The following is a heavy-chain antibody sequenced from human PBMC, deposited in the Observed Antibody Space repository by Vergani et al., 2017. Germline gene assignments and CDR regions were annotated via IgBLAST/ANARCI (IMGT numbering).Heavy chain of an antibody. CDR2: ISYDGTQK. J-gene: IGHJ1*01. Sequence: VHLVESGGGVVQPGRSLRLSCVVSGFTSSYYGMHWVRQAPGKGLEWVAVISYDGTQKYYADSVKCRFTISRDNSKSTLYLQMNSLRTEDTAVYYCATKSCGTPGCQIGYFREWGQGTLVTVSS. CDR3: ATKSCGTPGCQIGYFRE. V-gene: IGHV3-30*03. CDR1: GFTSSYYG. D-gene: IGHD1-1*01.